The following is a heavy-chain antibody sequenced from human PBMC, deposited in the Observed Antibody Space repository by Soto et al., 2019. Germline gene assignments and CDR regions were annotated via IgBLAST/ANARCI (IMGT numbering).Heavy chain of an antibody. Sequence: QVQLVQSGAEVKKPGASVKVSCKASGYTFTSYGITWVRQAPGQGLEWMGWISVYNGNTNYAQKLQGRVTMTTDTSTSTDDMELRSLRSDDAAVYYCARAPAPHMGFGEFGDFWGQGTLVTVSS. CDR3: ARAPAPHMGFGEFGDF. J-gene: IGHJ4*02. D-gene: IGHD3-10*01. CDR2: ISVYNGNT. CDR1: GYTFTSYG. V-gene: IGHV1-18*01.